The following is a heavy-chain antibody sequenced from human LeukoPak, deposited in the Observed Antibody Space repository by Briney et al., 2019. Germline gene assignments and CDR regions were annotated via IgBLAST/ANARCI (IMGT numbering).Heavy chain of an antibody. CDR1: GGSFSGYY. CDR3: ARATRGYYGSGSYGWFDP. CDR2: INHSGST. V-gene: IGHV4-34*01. J-gene: IGHJ5*02. D-gene: IGHD3-10*01. Sequence: SETQSLTCAVYGGSFSGYYWSWIRQPPGKGLEWIGEINHSGSTNYNPSLKSRVTISVDTSKNQFSLKLSSVTAADTAVYYCARATRGYYGSGSYGWFDPWGQGALVTVSS.